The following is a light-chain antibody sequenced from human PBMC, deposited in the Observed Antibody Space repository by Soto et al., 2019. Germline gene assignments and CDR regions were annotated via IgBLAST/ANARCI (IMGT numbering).Light chain of an antibody. CDR1: KLGDKY. Sequence: SYELTQPPSVSVSPGQTASITCSGDKLGDKYACWYQQKPCQSPVLVIYQDSKRPSGIPERFSGSNSGNTATLTISGTQAMDEAAYDCQAWDSSTALLVFGTGTKLTVL. CDR3: QAWDSSTALLV. V-gene: IGLV3-1*01. CDR2: QDS. J-gene: IGLJ1*01.